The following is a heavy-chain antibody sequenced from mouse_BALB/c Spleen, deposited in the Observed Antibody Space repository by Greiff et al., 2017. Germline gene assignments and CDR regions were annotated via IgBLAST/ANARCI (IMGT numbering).Heavy chain of an antibody. CDR3: AREGITTDY. Sequence: QVQLKQSGAELARPGASVKLSCKASGYTFTSYWMQWVKQRPGQGLEWIGAIYPGDGDTRYTQKFKGKATLTADKSSSTAYMQLSSLASEDSAVYYCAREGITTDYWGQGTSITVSS. D-gene: IGHD2-4*01. CDR2: IYPGDGDT. CDR1: GYTFTSYW. V-gene: IGHV1-87*01. J-gene: IGHJ4*01.